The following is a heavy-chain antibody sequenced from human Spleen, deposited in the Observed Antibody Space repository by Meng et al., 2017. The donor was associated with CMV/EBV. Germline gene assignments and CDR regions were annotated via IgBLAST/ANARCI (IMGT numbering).Heavy chain of an antibody. D-gene: IGHD2-21*01. Sequence: GESLKISCAASGSSFSSYMMTWVRQAPGKGLEWVSSISGTSRYIYYADSLKGRFTISRDNARNSLYLQMNSLRAEDTAVYYCARDVSPRSSAYFAIYYFYALDVWGQGTTVTVSS. J-gene: IGHJ6*02. CDR1: GSSFSSYM. CDR2: ISGTSRYI. V-gene: IGHV3-21*01. CDR3: ARDVSPRSSAYFAIYYFYALDV.